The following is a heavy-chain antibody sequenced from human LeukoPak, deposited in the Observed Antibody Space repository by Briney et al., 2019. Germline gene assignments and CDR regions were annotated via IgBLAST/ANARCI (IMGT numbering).Heavy chain of an antibody. CDR1: GFTFSSYA. D-gene: IGHD2-8*01. J-gene: IGHJ4*02. Sequence: GGSLRLSCAASGFTFSSYAMSWVRQAPGKGLEWVSAISSSGAGTYYADSVKGRFTISRDSSKNTLYLQMNSLRAEDTAVYYCAKNGVPTQYYFDYWGQGTLVTVSS. V-gene: IGHV3-23*01. CDR3: AKNGVPTQYYFDY. CDR2: ISSSGAGT.